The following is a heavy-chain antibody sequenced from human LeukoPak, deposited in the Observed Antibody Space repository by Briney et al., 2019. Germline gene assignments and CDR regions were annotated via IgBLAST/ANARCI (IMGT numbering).Heavy chain of an antibody. CDR2: IGSGSSSI. CDR1: GFTFSSYS. D-gene: IGHD6-13*01. V-gene: IGHV3-48*01. Sequence: GGSLRLSCAASGFTFSSYSMNWVRQAPGKGLEWVSYIGSGSSSIKYADSVKGRFTISRDNAKNSLYLQVNSLRVEDTAVYYCARDYSSTSGKHAFDIWGQGTMVTVSS. J-gene: IGHJ3*02. CDR3: ARDYSSTSGKHAFDI.